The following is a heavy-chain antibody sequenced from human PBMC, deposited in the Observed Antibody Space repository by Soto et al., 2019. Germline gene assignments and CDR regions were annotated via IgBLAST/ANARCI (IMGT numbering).Heavy chain of an antibody. CDR2: INHSGST. V-gene: IGHV4-34*01. CDR1: GGSFSGYY. CDR3: ARDHKWDGMDV. J-gene: IGHJ6*02. D-gene: IGHD1-26*01. Sequence: PSETLSLTCAVYGGSFSGYYWSWIRQPPGKGLEWIGEINHSGSTNYNPSLKSRVTISVDTSKNQFSLNLSSVTAADTAVYYCARDHKWDGMDVWGQGTTVTVSS.